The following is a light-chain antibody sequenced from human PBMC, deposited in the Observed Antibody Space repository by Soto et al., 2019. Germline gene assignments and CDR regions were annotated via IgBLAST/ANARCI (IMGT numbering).Light chain of an antibody. V-gene: IGKV3-20*01. CDR3: QQYDSSPVT. CDR2: GAS. Sequence: EIVLTQSPGTLSLSPGERATLSCRASQSVSSSYLAWYQQKPGQAPRLLIYGASSRATGIPDRFSGSGSGTDVTLTISRREPEDFAVDYCQQYDSSPVTFGQGTKVEIK. CDR1: QSVSSSY. J-gene: IGKJ1*01.